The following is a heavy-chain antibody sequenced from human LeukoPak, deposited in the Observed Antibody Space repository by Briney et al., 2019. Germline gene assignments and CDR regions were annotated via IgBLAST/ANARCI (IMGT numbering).Heavy chain of an antibody. D-gene: IGHD3-3*01. Sequence: SPALSLPCTVAGGSIISGGYYRSWIRQPPGEGLGWIGYIYHGGSTYHNPSLKSRVTISVDRSKNQFSLKLSSVTAADTAVYYCASVTYYDFWSGYYSGPLDYWGQGTLVTVSS. J-gene: IGHJ4*02. CDR3: ASVTYYDFWSGYYSGPLDY. V-gene: IGHV4-30-2*01. CDR2: IYHGGST. CDR1: GGSIISGGYY.